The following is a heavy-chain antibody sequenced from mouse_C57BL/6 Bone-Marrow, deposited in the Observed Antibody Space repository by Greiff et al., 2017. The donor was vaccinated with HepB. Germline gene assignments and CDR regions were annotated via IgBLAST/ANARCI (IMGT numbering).Heavy chain of an antibody. CDR3: ERDGMSTTVVAADD. V-gene: IGHV1-53*01. J-gene: IGHJ2*01. CDR1: GYTFTSYW. D-gene: IGHD1-1*01. Sequence: QVQLQQPGTELVKPGASVKLSCKASGYTFTSYWMHWVKQRPGQGLEWIGNINPRNGGTNYNEKFKSKATLTVDKSSSTAYMRLSSLTSEDSEVYDGERDGMSTTVVAADDWGQGTTRTVAS. CDR2: INPRNGGT.